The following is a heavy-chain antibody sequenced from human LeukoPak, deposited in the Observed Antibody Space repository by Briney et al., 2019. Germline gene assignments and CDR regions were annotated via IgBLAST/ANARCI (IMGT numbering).Heavy chain of an antibody. V-gene: IGHV1-58*02. CDR3: AADLPPTMVRDYGMDV. CDR2: IVVGSGNT. CDR1: GFTSTSSA. J-gene: IGHJ6*02. Sequence: SVKVSRKASGFTSTSSAMQWVRQARGQRLEWIGWIVVGSGNTNYAQKFQERVTITRDMSTSTAYMELSSLRSEDTAVYYCAADLPPTMVRDYGMDVWGQGTTVTVSS. D-gene: IGHD3-10*01.